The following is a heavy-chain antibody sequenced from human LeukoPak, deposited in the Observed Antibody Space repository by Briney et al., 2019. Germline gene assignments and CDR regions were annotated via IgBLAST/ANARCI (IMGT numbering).Heavy chain of an antibody. CDR2: ISYDGSNK. D-gene: IGHD1-26*01. CDR3: AKRYYDYYYYGMDV. CDR1: GFTFSSYG. V-gene: IGHV3-30*18. Sequence: GGSLRLSCAASGFTFSSYGMHWVRQAPGKGLEWVAVISYDGSNKYYADSVKGRFTISRDNSKNTLYLQMNSLRAEDTAVYYCAKRYYDYYYYGMDVWGQGTTVTVSS. J-gene: IGHJ6*02.